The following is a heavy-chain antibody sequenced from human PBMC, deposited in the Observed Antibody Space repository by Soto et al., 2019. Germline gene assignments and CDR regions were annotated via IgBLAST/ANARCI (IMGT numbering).Heavy chain of an antibody. V-gene: IGHV3-23*04. CDR3: AKGLGNAKEV. CDR2: LTASGLNT. D-gene: IGHD2-8*01. Sequence: EGQLVESGGGLVQPGGSLRLSCSASGFNFGSYGMSWVRQAPGKGLEWVSGLTASGLNTYYTDSVKGRFTISRDNSRNTVYLQMSGLRVEDTAVFHCAKGLGNAKEVWGQGTTVTVSS. J-gene: IGHJ6*02. CDR1: GFNFGSYG.